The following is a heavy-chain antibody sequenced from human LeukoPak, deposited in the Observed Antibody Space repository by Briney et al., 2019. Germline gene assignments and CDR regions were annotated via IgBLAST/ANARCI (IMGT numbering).Heavy chain of an antibody. CDR3: ARDIRDSSGYYSFDY. J-gene: IGHJ4*02. CDR2: INPSGGST. CDR1: GYTSTSYY. Sequence: GASVKVSCKASGYTSTSYYMHWVRQAPGQGLEWMGIINPSGGSTSYAQKFQGRVTMTRDTSTSTVYMELSSLRSEDTAVYYCARDIRDSSGYYSFDYWGQGTLVTVSS. V-gene: IGHV1-46*01. D-gene: IGHD3-22*01.